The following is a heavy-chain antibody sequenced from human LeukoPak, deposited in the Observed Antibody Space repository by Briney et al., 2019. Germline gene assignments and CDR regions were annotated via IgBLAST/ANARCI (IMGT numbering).Heavy chain of an antibody. J-gene: IGHJ4*02. CDR2: IWYDGSNK. D-gene: IGHD6-19*01. CDR1: GFTFSSYG. V-gene: IGHV3-33*06. Sequence: GRSLRLSYAASGFTFSSYGMHWVRQAPGKGLEWVAVIWYDGSNKYYADSVKGRFTISRDNSKNTLYLQMNSLRAEDTAVYYCAKDQIAVAVYYFDYWGQGTMVTVSS. CDR3: AKDQIAVAVYYFDY.